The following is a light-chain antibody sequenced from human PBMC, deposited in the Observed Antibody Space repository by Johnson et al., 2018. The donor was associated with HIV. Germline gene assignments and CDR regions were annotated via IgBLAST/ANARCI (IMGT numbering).Light chain of an antibody. V-gene: IGLV1-51*01. Sequence: HSVLSQPPSVSAAPGQKVTISCSGSSSNIGNNYVSWYQQLPGTAPKLLIYDNNKRPSGIPDRFSGSKSGTSATLGITGLQTGAEADYYCGTWDSTLSAGGYVFGTGTKVTVV. CDR3: GTWDSTLSAGGYV. J-gene: IGLJ1*01. CDR1: SSNIGNNY. CDR2: DNN.